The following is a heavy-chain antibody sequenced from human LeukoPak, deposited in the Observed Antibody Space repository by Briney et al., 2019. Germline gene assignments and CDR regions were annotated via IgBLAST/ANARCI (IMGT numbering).Heavy chain of an antibody. J-gene: IGHJ4*02. Sequence: GGSLRLSCAASGFTFSNYWMSWVRQAPGKGLEWGANIKQDVSDKYYVDSAKGRFTISRDSAKNSLYLQMNSLRVEDTAVDYCARESYYDSSGYYYLFPFDYWGQGTLVTVSS. D-gene: IGHD3-22*01. V-gene: IGHV3-7*03. CDR2: IKQDVSDK. CDR1: GFTFSNYW. CDR3: ARESYYDSSGYYYLFPFDY.